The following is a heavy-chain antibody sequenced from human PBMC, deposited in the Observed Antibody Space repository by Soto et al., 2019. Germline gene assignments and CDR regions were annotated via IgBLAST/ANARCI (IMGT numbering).Heavy chain of an antibody. Sequence: QVQLVQSGAEVKTPGASVKVSCRASGYSFRTHGISWVRQAPGQGLEWMGWISTYDDKTNFPQKFQGRITMTTDTSTSTASMELRSLTSDDTAVYFCARDLGYCNSSGCFRNWFDPWGQGTLVTVSS. CDR3: ARDLGYCNSSGCFRNWFDP. CDR2: ISTYDDKT. J-gene: IGHJ5*02. CDR1: GYSFRTHG. D-gene: IGHD2-15*01. V-gene: IGHV1-18*01.